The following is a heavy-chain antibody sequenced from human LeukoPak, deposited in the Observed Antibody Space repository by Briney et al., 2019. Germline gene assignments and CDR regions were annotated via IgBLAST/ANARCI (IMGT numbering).Heavy chain of an antibody. CDR1: GFTFSHHG. CDR3: AKDRRTLEWLFGSLDS. V-gene: IGHV3-30*02. D-gene: IGHD3-3*01. CDR2: VRYDGLNK. Sequence: GGSLRLSCAASGFTFSHHGIHWVRQAPGNGLEWVAFVRYDGLNKYYAVSVKGRFIISKDNSRNTVYLQMNTLRPEDTAVYYCAKDRRTLEWLFGSLDSWGQGTLVTVSS. J-gene: IGHJ4*02.